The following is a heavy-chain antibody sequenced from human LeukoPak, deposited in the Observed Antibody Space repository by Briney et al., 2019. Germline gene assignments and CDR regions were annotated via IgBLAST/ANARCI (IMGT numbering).Heavy chain of an antibody. CDR1: GGTFSSYA. V-gene: IGHV1-69*05. CDR2: IIPIFGTA. CDR3: ASYHLGYSYGLDY. Sequence: ASVKVSCKASGGTFSSYAISWVRQAPGQGLEWMGGIIPIFGTANYAQKFQGRVTITTDESTSTAYMELSSLRSEDTAVYYCASYHLGYSYGLDYWGQGTLVTVSS. D-gene: IGHD5-18*01. J-gene: IGHJ4*02.